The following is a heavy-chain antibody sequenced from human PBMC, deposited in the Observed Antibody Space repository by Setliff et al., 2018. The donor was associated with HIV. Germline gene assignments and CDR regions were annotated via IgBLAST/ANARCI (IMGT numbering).Heavy chain of an antibody. CDR1: GDSISSSSCY. CDR2: IYYSGTT. D-gene: IGHD6-19*01. J-gene: IGHJ4*02. Sequence: PSETLSLTCTVSGDSISSSSCYWAWIRQPPGKGLEWIGNIYYSGTTFYNPSLKSRVTVSVDTSKNQFSLKLNSVTAADTAVYYGASGREAVAGALHFDYWGQGPLVTVSS. V-gene: IGHV4-39*01. CDR3: ASGREAVAGALHFDY.